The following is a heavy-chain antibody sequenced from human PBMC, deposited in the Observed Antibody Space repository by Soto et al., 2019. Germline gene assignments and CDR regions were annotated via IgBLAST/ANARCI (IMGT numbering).Heavy chain of an antibody. V-gene: IGHV1-18*04. CDR1: GYTFTSYG. CDR3: ARGGLTGTTRGAIDY. CDR2: ISAYNGNT. Sequence: ASVKVSCKASGYTFTSYGISWVRQAPGQGLEWMGWISAYNGNTNYAQKLQGRVTMTTDTSTSTAYMELRSLRSDDTAAYYCARGGLTGTTRGAIDYWGQGTLVTVSS. J-gene: IGHJ4*02. D-gene: IGHD1-7*01.